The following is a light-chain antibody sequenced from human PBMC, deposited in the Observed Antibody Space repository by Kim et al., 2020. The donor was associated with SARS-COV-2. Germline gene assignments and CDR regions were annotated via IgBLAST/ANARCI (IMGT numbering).Light chain of an antibody. Sequence: PGQSITISCTGINSYIGSYKYVSWYQQHPGKAPKVLIYDGSRRPAGVSNRFSGSKSDDTASLTISGLQAEDEADYYCSSYTSSNTLFGTGTKVTVL. CDR1: NSYIGSYKY. J-gene: IGLJ1*01. CDR2: DGS. CDR3: SSYTSSNTL. V-gene: IGLV2-14*03.